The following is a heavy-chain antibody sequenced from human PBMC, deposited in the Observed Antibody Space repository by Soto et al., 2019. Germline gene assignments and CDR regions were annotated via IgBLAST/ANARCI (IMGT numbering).Heavy chain of an antibody. D-gene: IGHD3-22*01. CDR1: GYTFSSYE. J-gene: IGHJ6*02. CDR2: ISAYNGNT. CDR3: ARAVYYYDSTGTPPSYYYGMDV. Sequence: ASAKVYCKASGYTFSSYEITWVRQATGQGLEWMRWISAYNGNTNYAQKLQGRVTMTTDTSTSTAYMELRSLRSDDTAVYYCARAVYYYDSTGTPPSYYYGMDVWGQGTTVTVSS. V-gene: IGHV1-18*01.